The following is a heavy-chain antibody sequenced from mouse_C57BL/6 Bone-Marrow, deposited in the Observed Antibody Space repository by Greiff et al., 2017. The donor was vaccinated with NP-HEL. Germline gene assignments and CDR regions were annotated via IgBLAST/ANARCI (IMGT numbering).Heavy chain of an antibody. CDR2: IYPGNSDT. V-gene: IGHV1-5*01. CDR1: GYTFTSYW. D-gene: IGHD1-1*01. J-gene: IGHJ2*01. CDR3: TRYYGSSFAVYFDY. Sequence: VQLQQSGPVLARPGASVKMSCKTSGYTFTSYWMHWVKQRPGQGLEWIGAIYPGNSDTSYNQKFKGKAKLTAVTSASNAYMELMLLTTEDSAVYYCTRYYGSSFAVYFDYWGQGTTLTVSS.